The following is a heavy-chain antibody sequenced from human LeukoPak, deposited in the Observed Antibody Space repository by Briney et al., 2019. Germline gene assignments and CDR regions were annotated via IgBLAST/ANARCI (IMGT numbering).Heavy chain of an antibody. V-gene: IGHV4-4*02. J-gene: IGHJ4*02. CDR2: VQLNGRI. CDR1: GVTISTTYM. D-gene: IGHD2/OR15-2a*01. Sequence: PWETLSLTCAVSGVTISTTYMTTGRRPPARGRVEWIGEVQLNGRIHYSPSLESRVTMSVDMSENHVSLQLTSVTAADTAVYYCAREGGFYRPLDYSGPGTLVIVSA. CDR3: AREGGFYRPLDY.